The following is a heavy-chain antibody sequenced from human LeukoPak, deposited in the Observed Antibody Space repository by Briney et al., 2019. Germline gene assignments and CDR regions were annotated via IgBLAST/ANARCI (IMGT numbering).Heavy chain of an antibody. CDR2: IIPLFGTA. Sequence: SVRVSRKASVSTFSSYAISWVRQAPGQGREWMGGIIPLFGTANYAQKFQGRVTITTDESTSTAYMELSSLRSEDTAVYYCARVNRGYCSGGSCYLLPFDIWGQGTMVTASS. CDR1: VSTFSSYA. J-gene: IGHJ3*02. CDR3: ARVNRGYCSGGSCYLLPFDI. V-gene: IGHV1-69*05. D-gene: IGHD2-15*01.